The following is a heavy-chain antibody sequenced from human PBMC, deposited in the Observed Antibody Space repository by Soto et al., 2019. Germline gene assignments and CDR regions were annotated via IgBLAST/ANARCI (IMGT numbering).Heavy chain of an antibody. CDR3: ARGAKYYYDSSGFPVDL. CDR1: GFTFTGYY. D-gene: IGHD3-22*01. J-gene: IGHJ2*01. V-gene: IGHV1-2*04. CDR2: INPNSGGT. Sequence: QVQLVESGGGVVQPGRSLGLSCAASGFTFTGYYMHWVRQAPGQGLEWMGWINPNSGGTNYAQKFQGWVTMTRDTSISTAYMELSRLRSDDTAVYYCARGAKYYYDSSGFPVDLWGRGTLVTVSS.